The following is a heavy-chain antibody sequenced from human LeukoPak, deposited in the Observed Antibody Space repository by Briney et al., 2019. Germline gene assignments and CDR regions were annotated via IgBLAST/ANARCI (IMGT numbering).Heavy chain of an antibody. D-gene: IGHD6-13*01. J-gene: IGHJ4*02. V-gene: IGHV3-30*14. Sequence: GRSLRLSCAASGFIFSDYSMHWVRQAPGKGLEWMAFISYDGRKKYHADSVKGRFIISRDNSKNTLYLQMNSLRAEDTAVYYCARFGIAAAAPKDYWGQGTLVTVSS. CDR2: ISYDGRKK. CDR3: ARFGIAAAAPKDY. CDR1: GFIFSDYS.